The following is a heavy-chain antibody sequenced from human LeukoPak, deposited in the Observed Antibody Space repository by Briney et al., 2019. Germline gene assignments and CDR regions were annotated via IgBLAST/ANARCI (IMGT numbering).Heavy chain of an antibody. CDR1: GGSISSGGYY. CDR2: IYYSGST. Sequence: PSQTLSLTCTVSGGSISSGGYYWSWIRQHPGKGLEWIGYIYYSGSTYYNPSLKSRVTISVDTSKNQFSLKLSSVTAADTAVYYCARWRTAAGTFHYFDYWGQGTLVTVSS. J-gene: IGHJ4*02. CDR3: ARWRTAAGTFHYFDY. D-gene: IGHD6-13*01. V-gene: IGHV4-31*03.